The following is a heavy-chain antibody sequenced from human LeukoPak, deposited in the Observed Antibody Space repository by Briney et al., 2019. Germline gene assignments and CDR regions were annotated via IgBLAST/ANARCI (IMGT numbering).Heavy chain of an antibody. CDR1: GFTFSSHG. V-gene: IGHV3-21*01. CDR2: ISSSSSYI. J-gene: IGHJ4*02. CDR3: ARVPVVVTAIVDY. Sequence: KSGTSLRLSCAASGFTFSSHGIHWVRQAPGKGLEWVSSISSSSSYIYYADSVKGRFTISRDNAKNSLYLQMNSLRAEDTAVYYCARVPVVVTAIVDYWGQGTLVTVSS. D-gene: IGHD2-21*02.